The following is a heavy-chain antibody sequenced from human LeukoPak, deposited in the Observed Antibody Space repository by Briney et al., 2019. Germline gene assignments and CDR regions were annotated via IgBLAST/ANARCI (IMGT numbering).Heavy chain of an antibody. V-gene: IGHV5-51*01. CDR3: ARQLDGRDPEDAFDI. D-gene: IGHD2-21*02. Sequence: GESLKISCKGSGYIFTSYWIGWVRQLPGKGLEWLGIIYPGDSDTRYSPSFQGQVTISADKSISTAYLQWSSLKASDTALYYCARQLDGRDPEDAFDIWRQGTMVTVSP. J-gene: IGHJ3*02. CDR2: IYPGDSDT. CDR1: GYIFTSYW.